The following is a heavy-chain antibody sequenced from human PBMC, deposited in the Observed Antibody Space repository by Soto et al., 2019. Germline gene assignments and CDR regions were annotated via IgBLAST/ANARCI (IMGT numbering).Heavy chain of an antibody. Sequence: EVHLVQSGGGLVQPGGSLRLSCAASGFSFSSFSMDWVRQAPGKGLEWLSYIGSSSGSTIYYADSVKGRFTISRDNAKNSLYLQMNSLRDEDTAVYYCARGFYSNSFDMWGQGTLVTVSS. V-gene: IGHV3-48*02. D-gene: IGHD3-22*01. CDR3: ARGFYSNSFDM. CDR2: IGSSSGSTI. J-gene: IGHJ3*02. CDR1: GFSFSSFS.